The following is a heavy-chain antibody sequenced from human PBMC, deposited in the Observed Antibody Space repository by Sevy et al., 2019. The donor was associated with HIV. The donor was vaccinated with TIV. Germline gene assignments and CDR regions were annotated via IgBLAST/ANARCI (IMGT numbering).Heavy chain of an antibody. CDR3: ATGRQGATYGY. D-gene: IGHD1-26*01. CDR1: GFNFRIYA. CDR2: ISYDGSDE. J-gene: IGHJ4*02. V-gene: IGHV3-30*03. Sequence: GGSLRLSCAASGFNFRIYAMHWVRQAPGKGLEWVAVISYDGSDEFYAESVKGRFTISRDNSKNMVFLQLNSLRGDDTAVYYCATGRQGATYGYWGQGTPVTVSS.